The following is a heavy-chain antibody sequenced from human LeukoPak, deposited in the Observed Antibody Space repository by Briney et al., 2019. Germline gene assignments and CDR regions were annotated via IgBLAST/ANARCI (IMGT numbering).Heavy chain of an antibody. D-gene: IGHD3-22*01. Sequence: GGSLRLSCAASGFTFSSYAMHWVRQAPGKGLEWVAVISYDGSNKYYADSVKGRFTISRDNSKNTLYLQMNSLRAEDTAVYYCARDYYDSSGYVDYWGQGTLVTVSS. CDR1: GFTFSSYA. J-gene: IGHJ4*02. CDR3: ARDYYDSSGYVDY. V-gene: IGHV3-30-3*01. CDR2: ISYDGSNK.